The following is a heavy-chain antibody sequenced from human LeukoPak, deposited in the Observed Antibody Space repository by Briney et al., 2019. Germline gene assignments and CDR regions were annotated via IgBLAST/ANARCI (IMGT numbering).Heavy chain of an antibody. D-gene: IGHD6-19*01. CDR2: ISSNGGST. J-gene: IGHJ4*02. Sequence: GGTLRLSCAASGFTFSSYAMHWVRQAPGKGLEYVSAISSNGGSTYYANSVKGRFTISRDNSKNTLYLQMGSLRAEDMAVYYCARLGAVAGAYYFDYWGQGTLVTVSS. CDR3: ARLGAVAGAYYFDY. CDR1: GFTFSSYA. V-gene: IGHV3-64*01.